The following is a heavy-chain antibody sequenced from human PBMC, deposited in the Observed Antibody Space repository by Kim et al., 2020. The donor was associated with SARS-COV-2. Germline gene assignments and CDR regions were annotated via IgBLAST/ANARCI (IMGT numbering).Heavy chain of an antibody. Sequence: GGSLRLSCAASGFTFSSYGMHWVRQAPGKGLEWVALLWYDGKNEYYADSVKGRFIVSRDNSRNTLYLQMNSLGAEDTAVYYCARDGVGKGLEYWGQGTLVTVTS. CDR2: LWYDGKNE. D-gene: IGHD3-16*01. CDR3: ARDGVGKGLEY. CDR1: GFTFSSYG. V-gene: IGHV3-33*01. J-gene: IGHJ4*02.